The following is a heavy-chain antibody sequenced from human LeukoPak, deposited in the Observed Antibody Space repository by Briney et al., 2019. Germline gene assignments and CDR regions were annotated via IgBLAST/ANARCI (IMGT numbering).Heavy chain of an antibody. J-gene: IGHJ3*02. Sequence: GGSLRLSCAASGFTFSSYSMNWVRQAPGKGLEWVSSISSSSSYIYYADSVKGRFTISRDNAKNSLYPQMNSLRAEDTAVYYCARDVDSKDAFDIWGQGTMVTVSS. CDR1: GFTFSSYS. D-gene: IGHD3-22*01. CDR3: ARDVDSKDAFDI. CDR2: ISSSSSYI. V-gene: IGHV3-21*01.